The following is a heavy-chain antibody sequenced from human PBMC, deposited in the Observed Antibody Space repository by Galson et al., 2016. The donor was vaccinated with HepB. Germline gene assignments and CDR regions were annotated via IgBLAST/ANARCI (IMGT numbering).Heavy chain of an antibody. CDR2: IYHSGGT. CDR1: GGSITTGGYS. D-gene: IGHD1-14*01. CDR3: ARGYGNYYHYGLDV. J-gene: IGHJ6*02. Sequence: TLSLTCAVSGGSITTGGYSWTWIRQPPGKGLEWIGYIYHSGGTSYNPSLKSRVTMSVDRSKNQFSLELRSVTAADTAVYYCARGYGNYYHYGLDVWGQGTTLTVSS. V-gene: IGHV4-30-2*01.